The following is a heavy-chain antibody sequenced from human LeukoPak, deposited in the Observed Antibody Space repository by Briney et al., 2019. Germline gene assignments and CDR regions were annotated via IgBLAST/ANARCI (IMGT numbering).Heavy chain of an antibody. J-gene: IGHJ3*02. D-gene: IGHD2-2*01. Sequence: ASVKVSCKASGYTFTSYSISWVRQAPGQGLEWMGWISAYNGNTNYAQKLQGRVTMTTDTSTSTAYMELRSLRSDDTAVYYCARVGLYCSSTSCVAFDIWGQGTMVTVSS. CDR1: GYTFTSYS. CDR2: ISAYNGNT. CDR3: ARVGLYCSSTSCVAFDI. V-gene: IGHV1-18*01.